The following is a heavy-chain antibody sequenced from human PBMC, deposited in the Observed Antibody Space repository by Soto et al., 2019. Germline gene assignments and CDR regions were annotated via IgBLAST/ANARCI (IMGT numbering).Heavy chain of an antibody. CDR1: GGTFSDSS. CDR2: IIPIFDTA. CDR3: ARNGTLTGYSYGMDV. V-gene: IGHV1-69*01. D-gene: IGHD1-1*01. Sequence: QVQLVQSGAELRKPGSSVKVSCKASGGTFSDSSINWVRQATGQRLEWMGGIIPIFDTANYAEKFQGRVTITADESTSRSFMEVSSLRSEDTAVYYCARNGTLTGYSYGMDVWGQGTMVTVSS. J-gene: IGHJ6*02.